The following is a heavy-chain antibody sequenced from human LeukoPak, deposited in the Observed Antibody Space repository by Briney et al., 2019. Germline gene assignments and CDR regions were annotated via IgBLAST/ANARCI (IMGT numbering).Heavy chain of an antibody. CDR1: GGSISSSSYY. CDR3: AREMGGSYWIWFDP. D-gene: IGHD1-26*01. V-gene: IGHV4-30-2*01. Sequence: PSETLSLTCTVSGGSISSSSYYWGWIRQPPGKGLEWIGYIYHSGSTYYNPSLKSRVTISVDRSKNQFSLKLSSVTAADTAVYYCAREMGGSYWIWFDPWGQGTLVTVSS. J-gene: IGHJ5*02. CDR2: IYHSGST.